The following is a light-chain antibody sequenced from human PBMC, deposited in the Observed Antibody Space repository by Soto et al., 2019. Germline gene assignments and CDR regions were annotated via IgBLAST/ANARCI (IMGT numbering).Light chain of an antibody. CDR2: TAS. V-gene: IGKV1-39*01. Sequence: DIQLTQSPSSLSASLGDRVTISCRASQLINGYLNWYQQKPGKAPRLLIYTASNLQSGVPSRFSGTRSGTDFTLIISDLQPEDFATYYCHQTYSPLRTFXQGTKVDIK. CDR1: QLINGY. J-gene: IGKJ1*01. CDR3: HQTYSPLRT.